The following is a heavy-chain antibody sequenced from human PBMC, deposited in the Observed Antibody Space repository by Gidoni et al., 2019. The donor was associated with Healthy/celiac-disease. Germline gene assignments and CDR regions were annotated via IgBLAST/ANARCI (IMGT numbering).Heavy chain of an antibody. CDR2: LYYSGST. CDR3: ATHYCSGGSCYSGKGWFDP. Sequence: QVQLQESGPGLVKPSETLSLTCTVSGGSVSSGRYYWSWIRQPPGKGLEWIGYLYYSGSTNYNPSLKSRVTISVDTSKNQFSLKLSSVTAADTAVYYCATHYCSGGSCYSGKGWFDPWGQGTLVTVSS. D-gene: IGHD2-15*01. V-gene: IGHV4-61*01. CDR1: GGSVSSGRYY. J-gene: IGHJ5*02.